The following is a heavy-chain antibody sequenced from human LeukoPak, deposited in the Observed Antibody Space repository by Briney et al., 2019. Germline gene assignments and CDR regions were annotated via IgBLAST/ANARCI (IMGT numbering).Heavy chain of an antibody. V-gene: IGHV4-34*01. CDR2: INHSGST. CDR3: ARGFAVVPSGNPYYYGMDV. D-gene: IGHD2-2*01. CDR1: GGSFSGYY. Sequence: KPSETLSLTCAVYGGSFSGYYWSWIRQPPGKGLEWIGEINHSGSTNYNPSLKSRVTISVDTSKNQFSLKLSSVTAADTAVYYCARGFAVVPSGNPYYYGMDVWGQGTTVTVSS. J-gene: IGHJ6*02.